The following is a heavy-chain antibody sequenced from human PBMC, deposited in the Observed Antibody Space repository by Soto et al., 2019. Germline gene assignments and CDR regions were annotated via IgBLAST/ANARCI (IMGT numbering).Heavy chain of an antibody. J-gene: IGHJ5*02. V-gene: IGHV5-10-1*01. CDR3: ARLLLSRVDFDP. CDR1: GYSFTSYG. D-gene: IGHD3-16*02. Sequence: GESLRISCRGSGYSFTSYGSGWVRQMPGKGLEWMGIIDPSDSYTNYSPSFQGHVTISADKSISTAYLQWSSLKASDTAMYYCARLLLSRVDFDPWGQGTLVTVSS. CDR2: IDPSDSYT.